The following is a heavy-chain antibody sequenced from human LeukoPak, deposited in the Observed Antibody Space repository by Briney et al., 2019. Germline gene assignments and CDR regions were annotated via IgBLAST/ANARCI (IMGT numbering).Heavy chain of an antibody. D-gene: IGHD1-26*01. CDR2: INSDGSST. V-gene: IGHV3-74*01. CDR3: ARAVIDLGSQDAFDI. J-gene: IGHJ3*02. Sequence: PGGSLRLSCAASGYTFSSYWMHWVRQAPGKGLVWVSRINSDGSSTSYADSVKGRFTISRDNAKNTLYLQMNSLRAEDTAVYYCARAVIDLGSQDAFDIWGQGTMVTVSS. CDR1: GYTFSSYW.